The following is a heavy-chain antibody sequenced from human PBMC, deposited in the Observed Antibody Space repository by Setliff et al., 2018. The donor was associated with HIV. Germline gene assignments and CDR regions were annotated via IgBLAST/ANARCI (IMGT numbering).Heavy chain of an antibody. CDR1: GGSFSSDSYY. J-gene: IGHJ6*03. Sequence: PSETLSLTCSVSGGSFSSDSYYWGWIRQFPGKGLEWIGSIYYRGSTYYNPSLKSRVTISVETSKNQFSLKLRYATAADTALYYCARGRYRSRWYASDHYYIDVWGKGTTVTVSS. D-gene: IGHD6-13*01. CDR2: IYYRGST. CDR3: ARGRYRSRWYASDHYYIDV. V-gene: IGHV4-39*01.